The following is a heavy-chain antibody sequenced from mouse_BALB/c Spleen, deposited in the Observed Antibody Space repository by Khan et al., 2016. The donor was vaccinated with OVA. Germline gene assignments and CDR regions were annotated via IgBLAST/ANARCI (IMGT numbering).Heavy chain of an antibody. V-gene: IGHV5-6*01. CDR1: GFTFSTYG. CDR3: TRLAYYYDSEGFAY. Sequence: EVHLVESGGDLVKPGGSLKLSCAASGFTFSTYGMSWVRQAPDKRLEWVATVSTGGSYTYYPDSVKGRFTISRDNAKNTLYLQMSGLRSDDTAMFYCTRLAYYYDSEGFAYWGQGTLVTVSA. J-gene: IGHJ3*01. D-gene: IGHD1-1*01. CDR2: VSTGGSYT.